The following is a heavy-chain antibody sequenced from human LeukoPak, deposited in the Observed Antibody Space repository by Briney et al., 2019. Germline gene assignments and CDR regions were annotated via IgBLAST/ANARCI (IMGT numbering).Heavy chain of an antibody. D-gene: IGHD6-13*01. J-gene: IGHJ3*02. CDR3: ARDISSSLDAFDI. Sequence: GGSLRLSCAASGFTFSSYGMHWVRQAPGKGLEWVAVIWYDGSDKYYADSVKGRFTISRDNSKNTLYLQMNSLRAEDTAVYYCARDISSSLDAFDIWGQGTMVTVSS. V-gene: IGHV3-33*01. CDR2: IWYDGSDK. CDR1: GFTFSSYG.